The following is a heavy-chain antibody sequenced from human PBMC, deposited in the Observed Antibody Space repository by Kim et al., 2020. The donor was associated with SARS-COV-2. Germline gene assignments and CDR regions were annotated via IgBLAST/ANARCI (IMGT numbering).Heavy chain of an antibody. J-gene: IGHJ5*02. V-gene: IGHV3-21*01. Sequence: GGSLRLSCAASGFTFSSYSMNWVRQAPGKGLEWVSSISSSSSYIYYADSVKGRFTISRDNAKNSLYLQMNSLRAEDTAVYYCARSLRGDPDWFDPWGQGTLVTVSS. CDR3: ARSLRGDPDWFDP. CDR2: ISSSSSYI. D-gene: IGHD2-21*01. CDR1: GFTFSSYS.